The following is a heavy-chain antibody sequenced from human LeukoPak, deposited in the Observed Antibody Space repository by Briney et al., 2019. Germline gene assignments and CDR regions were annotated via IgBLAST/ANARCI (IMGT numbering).Heavy chain of an antibody. J-gene: IGHJ4*02. CDR2: ISDSGAM. Sequence: GGSLRLSCAASGFTFSTYSMKWVRQAPGKGLEWVSYISDSGAMYYADSVKGRFTISRDNSKNTLYLQMNSLRAEDTAVYYCAKHSGSSQPHQPSDYWGQGTLVTVSS. CDR3: AKHSGSSQPHQPSDY. CDR1: GFTFSTYS. V-gene: IGHV3-23*01. D-gene: IGHD1-26*01.